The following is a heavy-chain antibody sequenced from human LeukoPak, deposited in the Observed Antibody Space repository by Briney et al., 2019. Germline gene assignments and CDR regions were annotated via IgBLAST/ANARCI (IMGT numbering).Heavy chain of an antibody. J-gene: IGHJ6*02. V-gene: IGHV3-7*01. CDR1: GFTFSSYS. Sequence: PGGSLRLSCAASGFTFSSYSMNWVRQAPGKGLEWVANIKQDGSEKYYVDSVKGRLTISRDNAKNSLYLQMNSLRAEDTAVYYCAREITMVRGGNIGAYYYGMDVWGQGTAVTVSS. CDR2: IKQDGSEK. CDR3: AREITMVRGGNIGAYYYGMDV. D-gene: IGHD3-10*01.